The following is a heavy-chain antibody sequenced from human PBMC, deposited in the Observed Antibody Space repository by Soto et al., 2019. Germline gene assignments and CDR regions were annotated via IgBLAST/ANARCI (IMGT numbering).Heavy chain of an antibody. CDR2: IIPIFGTA. D-gene: IGHD3-22*01. CDR1: GGTFSSYA. CDR3: ASGLLLDYYDSSGYSDAFDI. Sequence: SVKVSCKASGGTFSSYAISWVRQAPGQGLEWMGGIIPIFGTANYAQKFQGRVTITADKSTSTAYMELSSLRSEDTAVYYCASGLLLDYYDSSGYSDAFDIWGQGTMVTVSS. V-gene: IGHV1-69*06. J-gene: IGHJ3*02.